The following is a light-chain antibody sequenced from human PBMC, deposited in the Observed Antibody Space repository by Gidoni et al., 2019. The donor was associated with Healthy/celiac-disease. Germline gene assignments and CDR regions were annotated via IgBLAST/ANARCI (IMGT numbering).Light chain of an antibody. V-gene: IGKV1-9*01. Sequence: DIQLNQSPSFLSASVGDRVTITCRASQGISSYLAWYQQKPGKAPKLLIYAASTLQSGVPSRFSGSGSGTEFTLTISSLHPEDFATYYCQQLNSYPLTFGQGTRLEIK. CDR1: QGISSY. CDR2: AAS. J-gene: IGKJ5*01. CDR3: QQLNSYPLT.